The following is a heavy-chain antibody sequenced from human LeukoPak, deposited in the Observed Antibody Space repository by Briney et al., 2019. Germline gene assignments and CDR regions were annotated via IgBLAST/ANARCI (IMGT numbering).Heavy chain of an antibody. V-gene: IGHV2-5*02. Sequence: SSPTLVNPTQTLTLTCTFSGFSLSTSGVGVGWIRQPPGKALEWLALIYWDDDKRYSPSLKSRLTITKDTSKNQVVLTMTNMDPVDTATYYCAHFDSSGPYSWFDPWGQGTLVTVSS. CDR3: AHFDSSGPYSWFDP. CDR2: IYWDDDK. CDR1: GFSLSTSGVG. D-gene: IGHD3-22*01. J-gene: IGHJ5*02.